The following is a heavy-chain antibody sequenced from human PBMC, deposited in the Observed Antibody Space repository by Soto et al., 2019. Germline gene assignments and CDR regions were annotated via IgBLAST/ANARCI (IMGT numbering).Heavy chain of an antibody. CDR2: ISGGGDTT. D-gene: IGHD3-10*01. CDR1: GFTFNNYA. CDR3: AKGRGGSGSLTPRVDF. J-gene: IGHJ4*02. V-gene: IGHV3-23*01. Sequence: EVQLLESGGGLVQPGGSLRLSCAASGFTFNNYAMTWVRQAPGKGLEWVSAISGGGDTTSYADSVKGRFTVSRDGSKNTLYLQMSSLRAEDPALYYCAKGRGGSGSLTPRVDFWCQGALVTVSS.